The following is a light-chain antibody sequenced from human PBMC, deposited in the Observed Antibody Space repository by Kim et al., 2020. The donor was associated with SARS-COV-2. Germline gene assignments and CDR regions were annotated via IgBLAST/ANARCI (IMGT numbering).Light chain of an antibody. Sequence: EIVLTQSPGPLSLSPGERATLSCRASEIVISSYLAWYQQKPGQAPRLLIYGASSRASGIPDRFSGSGSETDFTLTISRLEPEDFSVYYCQQYGSSSYTFGQGTKLEI. J-gene: IGKJ2*01. CDR1: EIVISSY. CDR2: GAS. V-gene: IGKV3-20*01. CDR3: QQYGSSSYT.